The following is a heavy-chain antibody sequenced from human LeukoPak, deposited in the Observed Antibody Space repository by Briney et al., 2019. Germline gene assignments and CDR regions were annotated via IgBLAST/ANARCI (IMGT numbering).Heavy chain of an antibody. J-gene: IGHJ4*02. CDR1: GFSFSDHY. V-gene: IGHV3-11*03. D-gene: IGHD5-18*01. CDR3: ARLRGYSYGLDY. Sequence: SGGSLRLSCVASGFSFSDHYMSWIRQAPGKGLEWVSYISSSRSFTNYADSEKGRFTISRDTAKNSLYLQMNSLRAEDTAVYYCARLRGYSYGLDYWGQGILVTVSS. CDR2: ISSSRSFT.